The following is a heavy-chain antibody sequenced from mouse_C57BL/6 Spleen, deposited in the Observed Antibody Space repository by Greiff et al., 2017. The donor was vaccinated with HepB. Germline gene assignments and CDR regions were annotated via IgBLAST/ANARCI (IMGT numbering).Heavy chain of an antibody. CDR1: GYTFTDYY. CDR3: ARHYYGSSWDFDV. Sequence: VQLQQSGPELVKPGASVKISCKASGYTFTDYYMNWVKQSHGKSLEWIGDINPNNGGTSYNQKFKGKATLTVDKASSTAYMELRSLTSEDSAVYYCARHYYGSSWDFDVWGTGTTVTVSS. D-gene: IGHD1-1*01. J-gene: IGHJ1*03. CDR2: INPNNGGT. V-gene: IGHV1-26*01.